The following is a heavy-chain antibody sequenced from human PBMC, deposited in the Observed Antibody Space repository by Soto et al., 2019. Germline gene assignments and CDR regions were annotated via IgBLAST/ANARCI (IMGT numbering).Heavy chain of an antibody. CDR3: ARDYYGMDV. V-gene: IGHV4-30-2*06. Sequence: QLQLQESGSGLVKPSQTLSLTCTVSGGSITSGGYSWTWLRQSPGKGLEWIGYTYQSGSAYYNPSLKSRVTISVDRSKNQFSLHLTSVTAADTAVYYCARDYYGMDVWGQGTTVTVSS. CDR2: TYQSGSA. CDR1: GGSITSGGYS. J-gene: IGHJ6*02.